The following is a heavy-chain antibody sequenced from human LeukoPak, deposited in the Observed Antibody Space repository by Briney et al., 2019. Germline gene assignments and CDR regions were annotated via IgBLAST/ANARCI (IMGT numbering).Heavy chain of an antibody. Sequence: RASVKVSCKASGYTFTGYYMHWVRQAPGQGLEWMGWINPNSGGTNYAQKFQGRVTMTRDTPISTAYMELSSLRSDDTAVYYCARSRDGFNYEVDYWGQGTLVTVSS. D-gene: IGHD5-24*01. CDR3: ARSRDGFNYEVDY. V-gene: IGHV1-2*02. J-gene: IGHJ4*02. CDR1: GYTFTGYY. CDR2: INPNSGGT.